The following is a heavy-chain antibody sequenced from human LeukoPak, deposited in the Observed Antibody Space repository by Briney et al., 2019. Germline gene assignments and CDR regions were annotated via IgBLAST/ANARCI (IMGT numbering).Heavy chain of an antibody. J-gene: IGHJ4*02. Sequence: PGRSLRLSCAASGFTLSSYAMHWVRQAPGKGLEWVAVIPYDGSNKYYADSVKGRFTISRDNSKNTLYLQMNSLRAEDTAVYYCARVLDGGDYWGQGTLVTVSS. CDR3: ARVLDGGDY. CDR2: IPYDGSNK. D-gene: IGHD3-16*01. CDR1: GFTLSSYA. V-gene: IGHV3-30*04.